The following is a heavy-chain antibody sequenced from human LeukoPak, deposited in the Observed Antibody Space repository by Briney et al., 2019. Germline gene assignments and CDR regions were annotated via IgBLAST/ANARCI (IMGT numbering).Heavy chain of an antibody. CDR1: GFTFSSYN. J-gene: IGHJ5*02. CDR2: ISSSSSYI. Sequence: GGSLRLSCAASGFTFSSYNMNWVRQAPGKGLEWVSSISSSSSYIYYADSVKGRFTISRDNAKNSLYLQMNCLRAEDTTVYYCARSLPFDPWGQGTLVTVSS. CDR3: ARSLPFDP. V-gene: IGHV3-21*01.